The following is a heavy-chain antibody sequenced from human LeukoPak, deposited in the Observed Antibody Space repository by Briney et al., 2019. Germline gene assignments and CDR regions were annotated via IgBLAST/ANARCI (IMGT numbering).Heavy chain of an antibody. Sequence: PGGSLRLSCAASGFTFSSHAMHWVRQAPGKGLEWVAVISYDGSNKYYADSVKGRFTISRDNSKNTLYLQMNSLRPEDTAVYYCAKIGAAGTLLYWFDPWGQGTLVTVSS. CDR3: AKIGAAGTLLYWFDP. J-gene: IGHJ5*02. CDR1: GFTFSSHA. V-gene: IGHV3-30*18. CDR2: ISYDGSNK. D-gene: IGHD6-13*01.